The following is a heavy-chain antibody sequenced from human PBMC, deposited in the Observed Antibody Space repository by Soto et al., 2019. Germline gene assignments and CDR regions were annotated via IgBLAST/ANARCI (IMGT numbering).Heavy chain of an antibody. CDR3: ARQGGSNLAYIHL. J-gene: IGHJ1*01. CDR2: IYYDGST. Sequence: SETLSLTCTVSGGSISDSSYYWGWVRQPPGKGLEWIGSIYYDGSTYYNPSLSSRVTISVDTSKNQFSLKLSSVTAADTAIYYCARQGGSNLAYIHLWGQGTLVTVSS. CDR1: GGSISDSSYY. D-gene: IGHD1-26*01. V-gene: IGHV4-39*01.